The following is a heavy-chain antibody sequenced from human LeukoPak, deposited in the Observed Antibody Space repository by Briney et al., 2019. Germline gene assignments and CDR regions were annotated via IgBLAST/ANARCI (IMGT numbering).Heavy chain of an antibody. CDR1: GGSISSYY. CDR3: AREGYYDSSGYPDY. CDR2: IYTSGST. V-gene: IGHV4-4*07. D-gene: IGHD3-22*01. J-gene: IGHJ4*02. Sequence: SETLSLTCTVSGGSISSYYWSWIRQPAGKGLEWIGRIYTSGSTNYNPSLKSRVTMSVDTSKNQFSLKLSSLTAAETAVYYCAREGYYDSSGYPDYWGQGTLVTVSS.